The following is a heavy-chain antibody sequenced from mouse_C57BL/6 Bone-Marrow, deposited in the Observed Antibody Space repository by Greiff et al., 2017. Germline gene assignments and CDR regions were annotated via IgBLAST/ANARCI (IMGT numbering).Heavy chain of an antibody. Sequence: VQLQQPGAELVRPGSSVKLSCKASGYTFTSYWMDWVKQRPGQGLEWIGNIYPSDSETHYNQKFKDKATLTVDKSSRTAYMQLSSLTSEDSAVYYCAKGGYPYWYFDVWGTGTTVTVSS. V-gene: IGHV1-61*01. J-gene: IGHJ1*03. CDR3: AKGGYPYWYFDV. CDR1: GYTFTSYW. D-gene: IGHD3-1*01. CDR2: IYPSDSET.